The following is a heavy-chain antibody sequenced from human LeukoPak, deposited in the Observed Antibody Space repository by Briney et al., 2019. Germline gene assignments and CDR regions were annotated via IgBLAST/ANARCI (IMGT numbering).Heavy chain of an antibody. J-gene: IGHJ6*02. CDR3: TRLGDYVDTAYYYGMDV. CDR2: TYYRSKWYN. D-gene: IGHD5-18*01. CDR1: GDSVSSNSAA. Sequence: SQTLSLTCAISGDSVSSNSAAWNWIRQSPSRGLEWLGRTYYRSKWYNDYAVSVKSRITINPDTSKNQFSLQLNSVTPEDTAVYYCTRLGDYVDTAYYYGMDVWGQGTTVTVFS. V-gene: IGHV6-1*01.